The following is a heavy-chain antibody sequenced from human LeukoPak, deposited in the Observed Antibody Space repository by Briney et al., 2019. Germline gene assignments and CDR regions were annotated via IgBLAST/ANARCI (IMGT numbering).Heavy chain of an antibody. CDR2: IRSSGGGI. J-gene: IGHJ4*02. CDR1: GFTFNSYE. D-gene: IGHD3-22*01. V-gene: IGHV3-48*03. CDR3: ARGAEDYYESSGYFYW. Sequence: PGGSLRLSCAASGFTFNSYEMNWVRQAPGKGLGWVSYIRSSGGGIYYADSVKGRFTISRDNAKNSLYLQMNSLRGEDTAVYYCARGAEDYYESSGYFYWWGQGTLVTVSS.